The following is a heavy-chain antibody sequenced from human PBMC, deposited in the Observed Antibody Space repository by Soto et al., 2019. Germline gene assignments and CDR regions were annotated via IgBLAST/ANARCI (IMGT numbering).Heavy chain of an antibody. CDR1: GDSITTGGYY. V-gene: IGHV4-31*03. J-gene: IGHJ5*02. Sequence: SETLSLTCIVSGDSITTGGYYWSWIRQHPGKGLEWIGYIYYSGNTYYNPSLKSRVIISVDTSKNQFSLKLSSVAAADTAVYYCARGGAAADNWFDPWGQGTLVTVS. D-gene: IGHD6-13*01. CDR2: IYYSGNT. CDR3: ARGGAAADNWFDP.